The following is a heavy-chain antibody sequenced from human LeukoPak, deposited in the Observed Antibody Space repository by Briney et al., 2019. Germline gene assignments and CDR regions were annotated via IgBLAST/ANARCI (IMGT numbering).Heavy chain of an antibody. J-gene: IGHJ4*02. D-gene: IGHD5-24*01. Sequence: GGSLRLSCAASGLTVSRNYMSWVRQAPGKGLEWVSVIYIDGNTYYADSVKGRFTISRDNSKSTVYLQMNSLRAEDTAVYYCAGGDGYNFFDYWGQGTLVTVSS. CDR3: AGGDGYNFFDY. CDR1: GLTVSRNY. V-gene: IGHV3-66*01. CDR2: IYIDGNT.